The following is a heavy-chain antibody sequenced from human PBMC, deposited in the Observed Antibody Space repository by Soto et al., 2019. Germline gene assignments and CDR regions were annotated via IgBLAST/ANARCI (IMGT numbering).Heavy chain of an antibody. Sequence: SETLSLTCTVSGGSISSYYWSWIRQPPGKGLEWIGYIYYSGSTNYNPSLKSRVTISVDTSKKQFSLKLSSVTAADTAVYYCAGGPTVSIYHYGLDVGGKGTTVTVSS. V-gene: IGHV4-59*01. CDR1: GGSISSYY. J-gene: IGHJ6*04. CDR3: AGGPTVSIYHYGLDV. D-gene: IGHD4-4*01. CDR2: IYYSGST.